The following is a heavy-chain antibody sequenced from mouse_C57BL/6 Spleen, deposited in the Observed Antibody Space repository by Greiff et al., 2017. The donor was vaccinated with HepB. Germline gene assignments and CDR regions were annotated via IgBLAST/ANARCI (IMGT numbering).Heavy chain of an antibody. D-gene: IGHD3-2*02. Sequence: QVQLQQPGAELVKPGASVKMSCKASGYTFTSYWITWVKQRPGQGLEWIGDIYPGSGSTNYNEKFKSKATLTVDKSSSTAYMQLSSLPSEDSAVYYCAGRQHRLPYYFDYWGQGTTLTVSS. CDR3: AGRQHRLPYYFDY. CDR2: IYPGSGST. V-gene: IGHV1-55*01. CDR1: GYTFTSYW. J-gene: IGHJ2*01.